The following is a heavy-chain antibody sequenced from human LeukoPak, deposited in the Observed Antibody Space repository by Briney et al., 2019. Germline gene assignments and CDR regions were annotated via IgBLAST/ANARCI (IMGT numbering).Heavy chain of an antibody. CDR2: IKQDGSEK. D-gene: IGHD3-10*01. Sequence: GGSLRLSCAASGFTFSSYWMSWGRQAPGKGLEWGANIKQDGSEKYYVDSVKGRFTISRDNAKNSLYLQMNSLRAEDTAVYYCARDHSQYYYGSGSSYDYWGQGTLVTVSS. V-gene: IGHV3-7*01. J-gene: IGHJ4*02. CDR1: GFTFSSYW. CDR3: ARDHSQYYYGSGSSYDY.